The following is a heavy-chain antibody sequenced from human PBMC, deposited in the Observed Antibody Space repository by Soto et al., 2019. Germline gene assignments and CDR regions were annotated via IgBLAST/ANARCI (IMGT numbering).Heavy chain of an antibody. CDR3: ARRYGSVIDY. V-gene: IGHV4-34*01. CDR1: GGSYSGYY. D-gene: IGHD1-26*01. CDR2: INHSGST. J-gene: IGHJ4*02. Sequence: SETLSLTCAVYGGSYSGYYWTWIRQPPGKGLEWIGEINHSGSTNYNPPLKSRVTISVDTSKNQFSLKLTSVTAADTAVYYCARRYGSVIDYWGQGTLVTVSS.